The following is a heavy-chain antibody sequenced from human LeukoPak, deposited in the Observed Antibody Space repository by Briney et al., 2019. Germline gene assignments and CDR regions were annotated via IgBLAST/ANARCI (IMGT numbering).Heavy chain of an antibody. CDR2: INPNSGGT. CDR3: ARASTVTTIVDY. Sequence: ASVKVSCKASGYTFTGYYMHCVRQAPGQGLEWMGWINPNSGGTNYAQKFQGWVTVTRDTSISTAYMELSRLRSDDTAVYYCARASTVTTIVDYWGQGTLVTVSS. V-gene: IGHV1-2*04. D-gene: IGHD4-17*01. CDR1: GYTFTGYY. J-gene: IGHJ4*02.